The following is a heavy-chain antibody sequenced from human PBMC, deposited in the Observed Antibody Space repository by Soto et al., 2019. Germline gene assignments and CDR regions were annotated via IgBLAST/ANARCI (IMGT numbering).Heavy chain of an antibody. CDR3: GRGSRYDYYYYGMDV. D-gene: IGHD2-15*01. CDR2: IIPIFGTA. CDR1: GVTFSSYA. Sequence: QVQLVQSGAEVKKPGSSVKVSCKASGVTFSSYAISWVRQAPGQGLEWMGGIIPIFGTANYAQKFQGRVTITADESTSTAYMELSSLRAADTAVYYCGRGSRYDYYYYGMDVWGQGTTVTVSS. V-gene: IGHV1-69*01. J-gene: IGHJ6*02.